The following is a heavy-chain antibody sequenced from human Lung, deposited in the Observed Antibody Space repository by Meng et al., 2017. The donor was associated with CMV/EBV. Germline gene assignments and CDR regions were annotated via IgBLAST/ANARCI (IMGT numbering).Heavy chain of an antibody. J-gene: IGHJ4*02. V-gene: IGHV1-18*01. CDR3: ARDPSNTSGRYAYFDY. CDR1: GYTFTRHG. D-gene: IGHD6-19*01. Sequence: QLQRMHSGTEVKKPGASVRVSCKASGYTFTRHGISWIRQAPGQGLEWMGWISCYNGDTNYAQKFQGRVTMTTDISTSTAYMDLRSLRSDDTAVYYCARDPSNTSGRYAYFDYWGQGTLVTVSS. CDR2: ISCYNGDT.